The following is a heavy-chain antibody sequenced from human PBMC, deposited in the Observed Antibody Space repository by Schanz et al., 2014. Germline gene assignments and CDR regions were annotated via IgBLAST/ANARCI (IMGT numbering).Heavy chain of an antibody. CDR2: IIPVLNIA. V-gene: IGHV1-69*02. CDR1: GGTFSSYT. D-gene: IGHD6-13*01. Sequence: QLQLVQSGAEVKKPGSSVKVSCKLSGGTFSSYTISWMRQAPGQGLEWMGKIIPVLNIATYAQRFQGRVSITADTSTFTAYMDVSSLRSEDTAVYYCASSGAGYSSSWGFDYWGQGTLVTVSS. J-gene: IGHJ4*02. CDR3: ASSGAGYSSSWGFDY.